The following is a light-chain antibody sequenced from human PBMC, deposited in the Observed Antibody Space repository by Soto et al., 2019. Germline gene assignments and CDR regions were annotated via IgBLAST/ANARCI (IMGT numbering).Light chain of an antibody. CDR1: QYISTK. CDR3: QQYGDSPWT. V-gene: IGKV3-20*01. J-gene: IGKJ1*01. CDR2: GAF. Sequence: VLTQSPDSLSLSPGERATLSCRASQYISTKLAWYQQKPGQAPRLLFSGAFNRATDTPDRFSGSGSGTDFTLIISRVEAEDFAMYYCQQYGDSPWTFGQGTRVDFK.